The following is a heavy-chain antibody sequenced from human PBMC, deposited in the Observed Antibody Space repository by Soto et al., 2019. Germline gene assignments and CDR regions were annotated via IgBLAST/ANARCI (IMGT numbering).Heavy chain of an antibody. D-gene: IGHD2-2*01. CDR2: IYYSGST. CDR1: GGSISSSSYY. Sequence: QLQLQESGPGLVKPSETLSLTCTVSGGSISSSSYYWGWIRQPPGKGLEWIGSIYYSGSTYYNPSLKSRVTISVDTSKNQFSLKLSSVTAAYTAVYYCATTVVPAAIYYYYGMDVWGQGTTVTVSS. CDR3: ATTVVPAAIYYYYGMDV. V-gene: IGHV4-39*01. J-gene: IGHJ6*02.